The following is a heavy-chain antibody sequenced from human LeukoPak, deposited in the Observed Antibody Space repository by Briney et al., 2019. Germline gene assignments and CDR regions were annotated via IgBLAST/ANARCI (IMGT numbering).Heavy chain of an antibody. J-gene: IGHJ4*02. Sequence: SETLSLTCAVSGYSLSSGYYWGWIRQPPGKGLEWVGSIYHSGSTYYNPSLKSRVTISVDASKNQFSLKLSSVTAADTAVYYCARQLGYSSGWYGYYFDYWGQGTLVTVSS. CDR2: IYHSGST. D-gene: IGHD6-19*01. CDR3: ARQLGYSSGWYGYYFDY. V-gene: IGHV4-38-2*01. CDR1: GYSLSSGYY.